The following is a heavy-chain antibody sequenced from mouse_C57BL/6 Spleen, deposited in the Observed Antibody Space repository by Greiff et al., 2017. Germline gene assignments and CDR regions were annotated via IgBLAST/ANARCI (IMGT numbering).Heavy chain of an antibody. CDR2: ISYDGSN. CDR3: ARNYGSSHYAMDY. J-gene: IGHJ4*01. CDR1: GYSITSGYY. D-gene: IGHD1-1*01. Sequence: DVKLQESGPGLVKPSQSLSLTCSVTGYSITSGYYWNWIRQFPGNKLEWMGYISYDGSNNYNPSLKNRISITRDTSKNQFFLKLNSVTTEDTATYYCARNYGSSHYAMDYWGQGTSVTVSS. V-gene: IGHV3-6*01.